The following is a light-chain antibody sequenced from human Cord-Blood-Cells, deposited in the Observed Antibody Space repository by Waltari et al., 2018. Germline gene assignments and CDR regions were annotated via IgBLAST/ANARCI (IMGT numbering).Light chain of an antibody. J-gene: IGKJ2*01. CDR3: QQSYSTPPYT. CDR1: QGISSY. V-gene: IGKV1-39*01. CDR2: AGS. Sequence: DIQMTQSPSPLSASVGDRVTITFRASQGISSYLNWYQQKPGKAPKLLIYAGSSLQSGVPSRFSDSRSRTDFTLTISSLQPEDFATYYCQQSYSTPPYTFGQGTKLEIK.